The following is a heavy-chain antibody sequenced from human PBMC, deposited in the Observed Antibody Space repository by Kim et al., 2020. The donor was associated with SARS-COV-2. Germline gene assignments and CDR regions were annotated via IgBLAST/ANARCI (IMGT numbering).Heavy chain of an antibody. D-gene: IGHD4-17*01. Sequence: GGSLRLSCAASGFTVSSNYMSWVRQAPGKGLEWVSVIYSGGSTYYADSVNGRFTISRDNSKNTLYLQMNSLRAEDTAVYYCARDLGGDYGSFDYWGQGTLVTVSS. J-gene: IGHJ4*02. CDR2: IYSGGST. CDR3: ARDLGGDYGSFDY. CDR1: GFTVSSNY. V-gene: IGHV3-53*01.